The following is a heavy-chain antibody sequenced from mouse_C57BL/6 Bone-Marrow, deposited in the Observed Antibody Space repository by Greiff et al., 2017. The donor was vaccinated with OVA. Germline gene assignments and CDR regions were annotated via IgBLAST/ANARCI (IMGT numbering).Heavy chain of an antibody. V-gene: IGHV1-64*01. J-gene: IGHJ2*01. CDR1: GYTFTSYW. D-gene: IGHD1-1*01. Sequence: QVQLQQPGAELVKPGASVKLSCKASGYTFTSYWMHWVKLRPGQGLEWIGMIHPNSGSTNYNEKFKSKATLTVDKSSSTAYMQLSSLTSEDSAFYYCARGITTVVDSYYFDYWGQGTTLTVSS. CDR2: IHPNSGST. CDR3: ARGITTVVDSYYFDY.